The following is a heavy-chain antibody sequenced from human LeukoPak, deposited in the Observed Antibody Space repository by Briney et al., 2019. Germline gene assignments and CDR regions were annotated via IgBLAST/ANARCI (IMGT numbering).Heavy chain of an antibody. V-gene: IGHV3-48*03. J-gene: IGHJ6*02. CDR1: GFTFSSYE. Sequence: GGSLRLSCAASGFTFSSYEMNWVRQAPGKGLEWVSYISSSGSTIYYADSVKGRFTVSRDNAKNSLYLQMNSLRAEDTAVYYCARDLYGMDVWGQGTTVTVSS. CDR2: ISSSGSTI. CDR3: ARDLYGMDV.